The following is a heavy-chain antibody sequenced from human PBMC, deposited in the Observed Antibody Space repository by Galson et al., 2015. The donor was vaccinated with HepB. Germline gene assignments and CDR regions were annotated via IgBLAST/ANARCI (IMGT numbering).Heavy chain of an antibody. CDR2: ITGTGGST. D-gene: IGHD4-17*01. V-gene: IGHV3-23*01. Sequence: SLRLSCAASGFTFSNYAMSWVRQAPGKGLQWVSAITGTGGSTYNADSVKGRFTISRDNSKNTLYLQINNLRAEDTAIYYCAKEDGDYGIDYWGQGTLVTVSS. CDR1: GFTFSNYA. CDR3: AKEDGDYGIDY. J-gene: IGHJ4*02.